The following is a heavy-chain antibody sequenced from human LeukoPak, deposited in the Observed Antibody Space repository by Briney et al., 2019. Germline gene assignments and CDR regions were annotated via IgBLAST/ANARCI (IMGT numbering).Heavy chain of an antibody. CDR3: ARGRGRYCSGGSCYRYYYYYGMDV. D-gene: IGHD2-15*01. Sequence: GGSLRLSCAASGFTFSSYEMNWVRQAPGKGLGWVSYISSSGSTIYYADSVKGRFTISRDNAKNSLYLQMNSLRAEDTAVYYCARGRGRYCSGGSCYRYYYYYGMDVWGKGTTVTVSS. CDR2: ISSSGSTI. J-gene: IGHJ6*04. V-gene: IGHV3-48*03. CDR1: GFTFSSYE.